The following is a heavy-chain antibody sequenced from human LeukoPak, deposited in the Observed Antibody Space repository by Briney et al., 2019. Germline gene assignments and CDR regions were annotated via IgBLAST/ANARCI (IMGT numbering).Heavy chain of an antibody. CDR3: ARDLIDGSDGNFDY. J-gene: IGHJ4*02. Sequence: GRSLRLSCAASGFTFSSYAMHWVRQAPGKGLEWVAVISYDGSNKYYADSVKGRFTISRDNSKNTLYLQMNSLRAEDTAVYYCARDLIDGSDGNFDYWGQGTLVTVSS. CDR2: ISYDGSNK. D-gene: IGHD5-12*01. CDR1: GFTFSSYA. V-gene: IGHV3-30-3*01.